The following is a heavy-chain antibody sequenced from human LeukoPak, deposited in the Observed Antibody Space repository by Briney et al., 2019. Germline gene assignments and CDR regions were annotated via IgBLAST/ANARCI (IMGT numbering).Heavy chain of an antibody. D-gene: IGHD3-10*01. CDR1: GFTFDDYG. CDR3: ARAMAERRTYYMDV. Sequence: GGSLRLSCAASGFTFDDYGMSWVRQAPGKGLEWVSGINWNGGSTGYADSVKGRFTISRGNAKNSLYLQMNSLRAEDTALYYCARAMAERRTYYMDVWGKGTTVTVSS. J-gene: IGHJ6*03. V-gene: IGHV3-20*04. CDR2: INWNGGST.